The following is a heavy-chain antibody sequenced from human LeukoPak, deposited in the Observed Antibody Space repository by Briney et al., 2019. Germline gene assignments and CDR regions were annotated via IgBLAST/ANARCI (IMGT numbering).Heavy chain of an antibody. D-gene: IGHD3-10*01. Sequence: WGSPSLSCAASGFTFSNYAMSWVRQAPGKGLEWVSVIRSSGDTTYYADFVKGRFTISRDNSKNTLYLQMNSLRAEDTAVYYCAKGYYASGSSLSAFDYWGQGTLVTVSS. J-gene: IGHJ4*02. V-gene: IGHV3-23*01. CDR2: IRSSGDTT. CDR3: AKGYYASGSSLSAFDY. CDR1: GFTFSNYA.